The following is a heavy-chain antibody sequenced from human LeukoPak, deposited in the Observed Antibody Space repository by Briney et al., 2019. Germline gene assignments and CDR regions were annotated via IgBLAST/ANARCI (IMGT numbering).Heavy chain of an antibody. V-gene: IGHV3-9*01. Sequence: QPGRSLRLSCAASGFTFDDYAMHSARQAPGKGLEWVSGITWNSGRIGYADSVKGRFTISRDNAKSSLYLQMNSLRAEDTAFYYCVKDIRGYYYYGLDVWGQGTTVTVSS. J-gene: IGHJ6*02. CDR2: ITWNSGRI. CDR1: GFTFDDYA. CDR3: VKDIRGYYYYGLDV. D-gene: IGHD3-10*01.